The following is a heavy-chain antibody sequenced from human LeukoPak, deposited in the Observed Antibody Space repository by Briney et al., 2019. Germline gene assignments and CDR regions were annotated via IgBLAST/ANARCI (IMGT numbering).Heavy chain of an antibody. D-gene: IGHD2-15*01. J-gene: IGHJ4*02. CDR1: GGTFSSYA. V-gene: IGHV1-69*05. CDR2: IIPIFGTA. CDR3: ARGVRTPPDCSGGSCYMYYFDY. Sequence: SVKVSCKASGGTFSSYAISWVRPAPGQGLEWMGGIIPIFGTANYAQKFQGRVTITTDESTSTAYMELSSLRSEDTAVYYCARGVRTPPDCSGGSCYMYYFDYWGQGTLVTVSS.